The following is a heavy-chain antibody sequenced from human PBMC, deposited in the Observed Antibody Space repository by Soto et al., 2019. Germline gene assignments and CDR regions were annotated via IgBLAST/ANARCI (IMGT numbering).Heavy chain of an antibody. CDR3: ARARGYYGSGRPLWNRYYYLDV. J-gene: IGHJ6*03. V-gene: IGHV4-34*01. D-gene: IGHD3-10*01. CDR1: GGSFSGYY. Sequence: SETLSLTCAVYGGSFSGYYWSWIRQPPGKGLEWIGEINHSGSTNYNPSLKSRVTISVDTSKNQFSLKLSSVTAADTAVYYCARARGYYGSGRPLWNRYYYLDVWGKGTTVIVSS. CDR2: INHSGST.